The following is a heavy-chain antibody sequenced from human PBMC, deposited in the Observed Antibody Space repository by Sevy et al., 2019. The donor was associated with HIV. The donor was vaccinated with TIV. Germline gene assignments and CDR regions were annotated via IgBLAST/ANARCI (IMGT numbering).Heavy chain of an antibody. J-gene: IGHJ4*02. Sequence: GGSLRLSCAASGFTFSSYSMNWVRQAPGKGLEWVSYISSSSSTKYYEDSVKGRFTISRDNAKNSLYLQMNSLRAEDTAVYYCARVPIGNDYMRGWGQGTLVTVSS. CDR3: ARVPIGNDYMRG. CDR2: ISSSSSTK. V-gene: IGHV3-48*01. D-gene: IGHD4-4*01. CDR1: GFTFSSYS.